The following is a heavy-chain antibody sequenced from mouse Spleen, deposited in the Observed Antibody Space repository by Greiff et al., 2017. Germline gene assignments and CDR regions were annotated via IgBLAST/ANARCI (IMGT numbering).Heavy chain of an antibody. V-gene: IGHV1-80*01. D-gene: IGHD1-1*01. CDR1: GYAFSSYW. CDR3: ARSAVAGYWYFDV. CDR2: IYPGDGDT. Sequence: VQLQESGAELVKPGASVKISCKASGYAFSSYWMNWVKQRPGKGLEWIGQIYPGDGDTNYNGKFKGKATLTADKSSSTAYMQLSSLTSEDSAVYFCARSAVAGYWYFDVWGAGTTVTVSS. J-gene: IGHJ1*01.